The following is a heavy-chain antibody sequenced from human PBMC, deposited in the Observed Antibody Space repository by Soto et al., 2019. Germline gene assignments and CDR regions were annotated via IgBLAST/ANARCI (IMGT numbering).Heavy chain of an antibody. J-gene: IGHJ3*01. V-gene: IGHV4-59*01. Sequence: QVQLQESGPGLVKPSETLSLTCTVSSGSIINYYWSWIRQPPGKGLEWIGFMYYSGSTNYNSFHKRRVTMKVDMSRQQHYLKLYSVAGTDTDVYYCASRLTLATTTGDAFDLWGQGTMVTVSS. CDR2: MYYSGST. D-gene: IGHD4-17*01. CDR1: SGSIINYY. CDR3: ASRLTLATTTGDAFDL.